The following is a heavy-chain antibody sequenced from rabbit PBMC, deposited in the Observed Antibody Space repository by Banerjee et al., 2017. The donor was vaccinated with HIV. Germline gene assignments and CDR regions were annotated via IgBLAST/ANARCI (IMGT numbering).Heavy chain of an antibody. CDR2: IYADGGDA. V-gene: IGHV1S45*01. D-gene: IGHD6-1*01. CDR3: ARGDNVGGGGYANPRLDL. Sequence: QEELKESGGGLVQPERSLTLTCTASGFTLSTYWICWVRQAPGKGLEWIACIYADGGDADYASWAKGRFTISKTSSTTVTLQMTSLSAADTATYFCARGDNVGGGGYANPRLDLWGPGTL. J-gene: IGHJ3*01. CDR1: GFTLSTYW.